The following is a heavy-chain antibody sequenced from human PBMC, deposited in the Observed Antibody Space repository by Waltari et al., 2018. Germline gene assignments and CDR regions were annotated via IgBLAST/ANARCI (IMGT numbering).Heavy chain of an antibody. V-gene: IGHV1-46*01. CDR1: EYTFTSSY. CDR2: INPSGGST. J-gene: IGHJ6*02. Sequence: QVQLVQSGAEVKKPGALVKISCKTSEYTFTSSYIHWVRQAPGQGLEWMGIINPSGGSTIYAQKFQGRVTMTRDTSTSTVYMELSSLRSEDTAVYHCARDTGALWMDVWGQGTTVTVSS. D-gene: IGHD2-21*01. CDR3: ARDTGALWMDV.